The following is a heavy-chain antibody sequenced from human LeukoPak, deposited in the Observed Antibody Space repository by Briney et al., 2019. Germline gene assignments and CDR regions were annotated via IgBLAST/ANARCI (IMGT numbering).Heavy chain of an antibody. Sequence: SETLSLTCTVSGGSISSSSYYWGWIRQPPGKGLEWIGSISYSGSTYYNPSLRSRVTISVDTSKKQFSLKLSSVTAADTAVYYCARGYYDFWSGYYTFDYWGQGTLVTVSS. J-gene: IGHJ4*02. CDR2: ISYSGST. D-gene: IGHD3-3*01. CDR1: GGSISSSSYY. V-gene: IGHV4-39*07. CDR3: ARGYYDFWSGYYTFDY.